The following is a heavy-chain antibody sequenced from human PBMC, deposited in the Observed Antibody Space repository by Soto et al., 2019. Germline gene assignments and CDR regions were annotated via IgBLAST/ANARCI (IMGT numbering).Heavy chain of an antibody. Sequence: SETLSLTCTVSGNSIRSSYWSWIRQPPGKGLEWIGYIYYSGSSNYNPSLKSRVTISVDTSKNQFSLNLTSVTAADTAFYYCAKYTGYESLFYFDSWGRGLQVTVSS. D-gene: IGHD5-12*01. CDR2: IYYSGSS. CDR3: AKYTGYESLFYFDS. CDR1: GNSIRSSY. J-gene: IGHJ4*01. V-gene: IGHV4-59*01.